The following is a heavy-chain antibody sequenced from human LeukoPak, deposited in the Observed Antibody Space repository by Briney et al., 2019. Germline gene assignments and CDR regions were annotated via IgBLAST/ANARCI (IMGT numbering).Heavy chain of an antibody. CDR1: GGSFSGYY. CDR3: ARTQGLYQWLAPYAHYFDY. J-gene: IGHJ4*02. CDR2: INHSGST. D-gene: IGHD6-19*01. Sequence: SETLSLTCAVYGGSFSGYYWSWIRQPPGKGLEWIGEINHSGSTNYNPSLKSRVTISVDTSKNQFSLKLSSVTAADTAVYYCARTQGLYQWLAPYAHYFDYWGQGTLVTASS. V-gene: IGHV4-34*01.